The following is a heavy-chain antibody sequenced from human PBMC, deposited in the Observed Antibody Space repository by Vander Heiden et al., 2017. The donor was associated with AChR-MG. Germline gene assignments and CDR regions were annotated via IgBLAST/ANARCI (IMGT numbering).Heavy chain of an antibody. J-gene: IGHJ4*02. CDR2: ISVSGGST. D-gene: IGHD6-19*01. Sequence: EVQLLESGGGLVQPGGSLRLSCAASGFTFSSYAMSWVRQAPGKGLEWVSVISVSGGSTYYADSVKGRFTISRDNSKNTLYLQMNSLRAEDTAVYYCAKVRGYSSGWSHFDYWGQGTLVTVSS. CDR1: GFTFSSYA. V-gene: IGHV3-23*01. CDR3: AKVRGYSSGWSHFDY.